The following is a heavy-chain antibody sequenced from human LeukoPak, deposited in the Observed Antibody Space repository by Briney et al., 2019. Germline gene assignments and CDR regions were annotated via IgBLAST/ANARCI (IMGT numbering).Heavy chain of an antibody. CDR1: GGSFSGYY. J-gene: IGHJ6*03. D-gene: IGHD1-1*01. CDR2: INHSGGT. V-gene: IGHV4-34*01. CDR3: AKDDLELEPRSYYYYMDV. Sequence: SETLSLTCAVYGGSFSGYYWSWIRQPPGKGLEWIGEINHSGGTNYIPSLKSRVTISVDTSKNQFSLQLSSVTAEDTAVYYCAKDDLELEPRSYYYYMDVWGKGTTVTVSS.